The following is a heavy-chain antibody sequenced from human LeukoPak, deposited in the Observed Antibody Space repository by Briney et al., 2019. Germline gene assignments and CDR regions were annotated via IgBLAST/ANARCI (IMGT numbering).Heavy chain of an antibody. CDR3: AKKSSGYYPFDY. CDR2: ISASGGCT. J-gene: IGHJ4*02. CDR1: GFTFSSYA. Sequence: PGGSLRLSCAASGFTFSSYAMTWVRQAPGKGLEWVSAISASGGCTYYADSVKGRFTISRDNSKNTLYLQMSSLRAEDTAVYYCAKKSSGYYPFDYWGQGTLVTVSS. D-gene: IGHD3-22*01. V-gene: IGHV3-23*01.